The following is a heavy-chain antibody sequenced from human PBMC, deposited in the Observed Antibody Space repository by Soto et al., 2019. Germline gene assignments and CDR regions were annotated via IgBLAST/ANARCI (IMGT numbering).Heavy chain of an antibody. CDR3: AVMKTFGGLILPGSIDI. CDR2: INAGNGNT. D-gene: IGHD3-16*01. J-gene: IGHJ3*02. Sequence: GASVKVSCKASGYTFTSFVVHWVRQAPGQRFEWMGWINAGNGNTKYSQTFQGRVTISRDTSASTAFMELSSLRSEDTAVYYCAVMKTFGGLILPGSIDIWCQGTMVTV. CDR1: GYTFTSFV. V-gene: IGHV1-3*01.